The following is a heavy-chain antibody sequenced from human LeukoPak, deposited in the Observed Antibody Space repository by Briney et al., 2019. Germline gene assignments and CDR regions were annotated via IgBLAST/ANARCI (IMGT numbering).Heavy chain of an antibody. D-gene: IGHD3-10*01. Sequence: ASVKVSCKASGYTFTSYGISWVRQAPGQGLEWMGWISAYNGNTNYAQKLQGRVTMTTDTSTSTAYMELRSLRSDDTAVYYCASQGADYYYGSGSYYNYWGQGTLVTVSS. V-gene: IGHV1-18*01. CDR3: ASQGADYYYGSGSYYNY. J-gene: IGHJ4*02. CDR1: GYTFTSYG. CDR2: ISAYNGNT.